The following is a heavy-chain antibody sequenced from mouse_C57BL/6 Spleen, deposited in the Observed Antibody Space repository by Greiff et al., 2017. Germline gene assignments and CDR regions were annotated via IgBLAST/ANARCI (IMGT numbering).Heavy chain of an antibody. CDR1: GYTFTSYW. CDR3: ARSHYGDGFAY. Sequence: QVQLQQPGAELVMPGASVKLSCKASGYTFTSYWMHWVMQRPGQGLEWIGEIDPSDSYTNYNQKFKGKSTLTVDKSSSTAYMQLSSLTSEDSAVYYCARSHYGDGFAYWGQGTLVTVSA. V-gene: IGHV1-69*01. CDR2: IDPSDSYT. J-gene: IGHJ3*01. D-gene: IGHD1-2*01.